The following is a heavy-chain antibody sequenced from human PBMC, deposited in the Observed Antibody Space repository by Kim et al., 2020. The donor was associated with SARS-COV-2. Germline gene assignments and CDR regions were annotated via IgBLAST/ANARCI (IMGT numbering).Heavy chain of an antibody. CDR2: IWYDGSNK. V-gene: IGHV3-33*01. J-gene: IGHJ6*02. CDR3: ARATSEAVAGTYWVGYYYYGMDV. Sequence: GGSLRLSCAASGFTFSSYGMHWVRQAPGKGLEWVAVIWYDGSNKYYADSVKGRFTISRDNSKNTLYLQMNSLRAEDTAVYYCARATSEAVAGTYWVGYYYYGMDVWGQGTTVTVSS. CDR1: GFTFSSYG. D-gene: IGHD6-19*01.